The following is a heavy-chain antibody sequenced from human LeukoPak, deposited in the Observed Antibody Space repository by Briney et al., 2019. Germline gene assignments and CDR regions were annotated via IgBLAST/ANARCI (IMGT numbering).Heavy chain of an antibody. CDR2: ISSSSSYI. V-gene: IGHV3-21*01. Sequence: KTGGSLRLSCAASGFTFSSYSMNWVRQAPGKGLEWVLSISSSSSYIYYADSVKGRFTISRDNAKNSLYLQMNSLRAEDTAVYYCARDGTVTTAPFDYWGQGTLVTVSS. CDR1: GFTFSSYS. CDR3: ARDGTVTTAPFDY. D-gene: IGHD4-17*01. J-gene: IGHJ4*02.